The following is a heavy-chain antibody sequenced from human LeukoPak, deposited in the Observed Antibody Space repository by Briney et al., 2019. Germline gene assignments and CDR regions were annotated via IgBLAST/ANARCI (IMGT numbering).Heavy chain of an antibody. Sequence: PSETLCLTCTVSGGSISSYYWNWIRQPAGKGLEWIGRIYTSGSTSYNPSLKSRVTMSVDTSKNQFSLKLSSVTAADTAVYYCARHPWHSSSWEDYWGQGTLVTVSS. CDR1: GGSISSYY. J-gene: IGHJ4*02. V-gene: IGHV4-4*07. CDR3: ARHPWHSSSWEDY. CDR2: IYTSGST. D-gene: IGHD6-6*01.